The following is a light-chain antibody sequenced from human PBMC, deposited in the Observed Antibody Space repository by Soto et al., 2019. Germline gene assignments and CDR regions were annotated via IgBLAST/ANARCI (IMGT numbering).Light chain of an antibody. CDR3: QQYYSYPRLT. J-gene: IGKJ4*01. Sequence: AIRMTQSPSSFSASTGDRVTITCRASQGISSYLAWYQQKPGKAPKLLIYAASTLQSGVPSRFSGSGSGTDFTLTISCLQSEDFETYYCQQYYSYPRLTFGGGTKVEIK. V-gene: IGKV1-8*01. CDR1: QGISSY. CDR2: AAS.